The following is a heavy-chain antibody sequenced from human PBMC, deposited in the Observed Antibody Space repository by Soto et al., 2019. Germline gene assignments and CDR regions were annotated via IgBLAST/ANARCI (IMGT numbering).Heavy chain of an antibody. V-gene: IGHV3-23*01. CDR3: ASNVLTSVTPFGY. CDR1: GFTFSSYA. D-gene: IGHD4-17*01. CDR2: VTGGGGGT. J-gene: IGHJ4*02. Sequence: EVQLLESGGGLVQPGGSLRLSCIASGFTFSSYAMSWVRQAPGKGLEWFSTVTGGGGGTFYADSVKGRFTISRDNSKNTLYMQMNSLTGEDTAVYYCASNVLTSVTPFGYWGQGALVTVSS.